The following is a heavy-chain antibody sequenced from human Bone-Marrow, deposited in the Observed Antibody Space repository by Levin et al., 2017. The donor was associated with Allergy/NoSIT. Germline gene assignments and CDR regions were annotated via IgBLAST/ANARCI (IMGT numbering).Heavy chain of an antibody. CDR3: AKDIAVGATRGLDY. Sequence: SCAASGFTFDDYAMHWVRQAPGKGLEWVSGISWNSGSIGYADSVKGRFTISRDNAKNSLYLQMNSLRAEDTALYYCAKDIAVGATRGLDYWGQGTLVTVSS. CDR1: GFTFDDYA. J-gene: IGHJ4*02. D-gene: IGHD1-26*01. V-gene: IGHV3-9*01. CDR2: ISWNSGSI.